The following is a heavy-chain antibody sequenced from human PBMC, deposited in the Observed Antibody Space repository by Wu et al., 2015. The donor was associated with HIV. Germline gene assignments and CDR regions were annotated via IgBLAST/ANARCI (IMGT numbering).Heavy chain of an antibody. CDR2: ISAYNGNT. V-gene: IGHV1-18*01. D-gene: IGHD3-10*01. CDR1: GYTFTSYG. J-gene: IGHJ6*02. CDR3: ARDLALLWFGELANYYYYGMDV. Sequence: QVQLVQSGAEVKKPGASVKVSCKASGYTFTSYGISWVRQAPGQGLEWMGWISAYNGNTNYAQKLQGRVTMTTDTSTSTAYMELRSLRSDDTAVYYCARDLALLWFGELANYYYYGMDVWGQGTTVTVSS.